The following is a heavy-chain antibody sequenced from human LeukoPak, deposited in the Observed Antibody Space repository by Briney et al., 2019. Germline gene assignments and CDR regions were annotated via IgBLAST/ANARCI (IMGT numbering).Heavy chain of an antibody. Sequence: GGSLRLSCAASGFTFSSYGIHWVRQAPGKGLEGVAFIRYDGSNKYYADSVKGRFTISRDNSKNTLYLQMNSLRPEDTAVYYCAKDSKRWKTYYYEAGSYYFDYWGQGTRVTVSS. CDR2: IRYDGSNK. D-gene: IGHD3-10*01. CDR1: GFTFSSYG. V-gene: IGHV3-30*02. CDR3: AKDSKRWKTYYYEAGSYYFDY. J-gene: IGHJ4*02.